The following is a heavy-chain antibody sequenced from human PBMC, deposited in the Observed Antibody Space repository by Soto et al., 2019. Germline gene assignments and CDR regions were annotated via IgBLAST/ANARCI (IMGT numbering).Heavy chain of an antibody. J-gene: IGHJ6*02. CDR3: ARDPSGDYGYYYYYGMDV. CDR2: INAGNGNT. D-gene: IGHD4-17*01. Sequence: GASVKVSCKASGYTFTSYAMHWVRQAPGQRLEWMGWINAGNGNTKYSQKLQGRVTITRDTSASTAYMELSSLRSKDTAVYYFARDPSGDYGYYYYYGMDVWGQGTTVTVSS. V-gene: IGHV1-3*01. CDR1: GYTFTSYA.